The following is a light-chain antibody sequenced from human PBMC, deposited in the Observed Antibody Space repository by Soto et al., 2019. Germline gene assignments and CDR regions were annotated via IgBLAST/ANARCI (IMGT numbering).Light chain of an antibody. CDR3: GTWDSSLSAVV. CDR2: DNN. CDR1: SSNIGKNY. J-gene: IGLJ1*01. Sequence: QSVLTQPPSVSAAPGQKVTISCSGSSSNIGKNYVSWYQHPPGTAPKLLIYDNNRRPSGIPDRFSGSKSGTSATLGITGLQTGDEADYFCGTWDSSLSAVVLGTGTKVTVL. V-gene: IGLV1-51*01.